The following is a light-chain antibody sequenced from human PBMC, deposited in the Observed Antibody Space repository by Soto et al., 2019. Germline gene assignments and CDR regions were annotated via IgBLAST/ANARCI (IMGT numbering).Light chain of an antibody. V-gene: IGKV3-11*01. CDR1: RSVSSF. CDR3: QQRDSWPFT. CDR2: DAS. Sequence: EIVLTQSPATLSLSPGERATLSCRASRSVSSFLAWYQHKPGQAPRLLIYDASNRATGIPARFSGSGSGTDFTLTISSLEPEDFAVYYCQQRDSWPFTFGGGTKVEI. J-gene: IGKJ4*01.